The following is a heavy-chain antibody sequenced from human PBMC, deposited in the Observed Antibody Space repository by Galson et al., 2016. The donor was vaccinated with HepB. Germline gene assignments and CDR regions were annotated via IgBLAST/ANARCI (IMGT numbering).Heavy chain of an antibody. D-gene: IGHD4-17*01. CDR1: GFSFSNAW. CDR3: STAGAATATPY. V-gene: IGHV3-15*07. CDR2: IKSKTDGGTA. J-gene: IGHJ4*02. Sequence: SLRLSCAASGFSFSNAWMHWVRQAPGKGLEWVGRIKSKTDGGTADYAAPVKGRFTISGDDSKNTLYLQMNSLKTEDTAVLYCSTAGAATATPYWGQGTLVTVSS.